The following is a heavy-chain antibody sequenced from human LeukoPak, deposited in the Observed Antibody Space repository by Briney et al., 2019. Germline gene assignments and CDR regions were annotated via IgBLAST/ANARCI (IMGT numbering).Heavy chain of an antibody. Sequence: GGSLRLSCAASGFTCSSYWMSWVRQAPGKGLVWVSRINSDGSSTSYADSVKGRFTISRDNAKNTLYLQMNSLRAEDTAAYYCARGGIDVVDGGRRFDYWGQGTLVTVSS. J-gene: IGHJ4*02. V-gene: IGHV3-74*01. D-gene: IGHD6-13*01. CDR2: INSDGSST. CDR3: ARGGIDVVDGGRRFDY. CDR1: GFTCSSYW.